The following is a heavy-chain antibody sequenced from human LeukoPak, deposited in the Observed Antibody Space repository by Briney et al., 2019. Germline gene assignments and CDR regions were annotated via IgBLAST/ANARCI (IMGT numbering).Heavy chain of an antibody. V-gene: IGHV3-30*18. J-gene: IGHJ4*02. CDR1: GFTFSSYG. CDR2: ISYDGSNK. D-gene: IGHD5-18*01. Sequence: SGGSLRLSCAASGFTFSSYGMHWVRQAPGKGLEWVAVISYDGSNKYYADSVKGRFTISRDNSKNTLYLQMNSLRAEDTAVYYCAKNEGGYSYEDYWGQGTLVTVSS. CDR3: AKNEGGYSYEDY.